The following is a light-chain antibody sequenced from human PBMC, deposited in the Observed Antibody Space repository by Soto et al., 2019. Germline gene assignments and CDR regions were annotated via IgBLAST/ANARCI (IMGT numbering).Light chain of an antibody. V-gene: IGKV3-20*01. J-gene: IGKJ1*01. Sequence: IVLTQSPGTLSLSPGERATLSCRASQSVSSSYLAWYQQKPGQAPRLLIYGASSRATGIPDRFSGSGSGTDFTLTISRLEPEDFAVYYCQQYGSSVTFGQGTKLAIK. CDR1: QSVSSSY. CDR3: QQYGSSVT. CDR2: GAS.